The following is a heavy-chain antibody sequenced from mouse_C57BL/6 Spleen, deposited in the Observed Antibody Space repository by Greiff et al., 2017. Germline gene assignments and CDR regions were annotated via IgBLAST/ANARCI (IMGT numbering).Heavy chain of an antibody. V-gene: IGHV1-82*01. CDR3: ARGDLYDGYYEGYDGV. CDR2: IYPGDGDT. Sequence: QVQLKESGPELVKPGASVKISCKASGYAFSSSWMNWVKQRPGKGLEWIGRIYPGDGDTNYNGKFKGKATLTADKSSSTAYMQLSSLTSEDSAVYCWARGDLYDGYYEGYDGVWGTGTTVTVSS. D-gene: IGHD2-3*01. CDR1: GYAFSSSW. J-gene: IGHJ1*03.